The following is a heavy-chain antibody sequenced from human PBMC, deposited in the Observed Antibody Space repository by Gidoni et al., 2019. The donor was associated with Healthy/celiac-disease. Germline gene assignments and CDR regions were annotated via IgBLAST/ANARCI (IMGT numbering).Heavy chain of an antibody. CDR3: AGSGYSGYDQPPTFDY. J-gene: IGHJ4*02. Sequence: QVQLQESGPGLVKPSETLSLTCTVSGGSLSSYYWSWIRQPPGKGLEWIGYIYYSGSTNYNPSLKSRVTISVDTSKNQFSLKLSSVTAADTAVYYCAGSGYSGYDQPPTFDYWGQGTLVTVSS. V-gene: IGHV4-59*01. D-gene: IGHD5-12*01. CDR1: GGSLSSYY. CDR2: IYYSGST.